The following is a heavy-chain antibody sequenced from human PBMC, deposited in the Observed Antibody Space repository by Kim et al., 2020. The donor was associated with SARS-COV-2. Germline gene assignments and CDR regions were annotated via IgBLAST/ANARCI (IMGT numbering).Heavy chain of an antibody. CDR3: AKGGLYCSSTSCSRRKLDY. D-gene: IGHD2-2*01. Sequence: GGSLRLSCAASGFTFSSYGMHWVRQAPGKGLEWVAVISYDGSNKYYADSVKGRFTISRDNSKNTLYLQMNSLRAEDTAVYYCAKGGLYCSSTSCSRRKLDYWGQGTLVTVSS. CDR1: GFTFSSYG. V-gene: IGHV3-30*18. CDR2: ISYDGSNK. J-gene: IGHJ4*02.